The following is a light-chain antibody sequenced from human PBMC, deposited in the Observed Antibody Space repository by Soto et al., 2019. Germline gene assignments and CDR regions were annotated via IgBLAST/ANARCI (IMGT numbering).Light chain of an antibody. CDR1: SSNIGRNY. V-gene: IGLV1-47*01. Sequence: QAVVTQPPSASGTPGQRVTISCSGSSSNIGRNYVYWYQQLPGTAPKLVIYRSNQRPSGVPDRFSGSKSGASASLAISGLRSEEEADYYCAAWDDSLSVVVFGGGTQLTVL. CDR3: AAWDDSLSVVV. J-gene: IGLJ2*01. CDR2: RSN.